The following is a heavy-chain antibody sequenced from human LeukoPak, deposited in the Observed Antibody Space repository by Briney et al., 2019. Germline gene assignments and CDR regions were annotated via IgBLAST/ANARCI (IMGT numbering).Heavy chain of an antibody. Sequence: SETLSLTCTVSGGSISSYYWSWVRQPPGKGLEWIGYISYSGSTNFNPSLKSRVTISVDTSKNQFSLKLSSVTAADTAVYYCARVGGIYDYVWGSYRHDPFDIWGQGTMVTVSS. CDR2: ISYSGST. D-gene: IGHD3-16*02. CDR3: ARVGGIYDYVWGSYRHDPFDI. V-gene: IGHV4-59*01. CDR1: GGSISSYY. J-gene: IGHJ3*02.